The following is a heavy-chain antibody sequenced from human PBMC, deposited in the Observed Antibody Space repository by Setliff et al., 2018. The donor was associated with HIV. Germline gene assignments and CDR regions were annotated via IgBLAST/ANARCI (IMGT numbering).Heavy chain of an antibody. V-gene: IGHV4-59*11. J-gene: IGHJ4*02. CDR1: GASITSHC. D-gene: IGHD4-17*01. CDR3: ARGAGFYGDYTFDY. Sequence: SETLSLTCTVSGASITSHCWSWIRQSPGRELEWIGYIYSTGSTNYNPSLQSRVSISMDASKNKFSLKVTSVTSADTAVYYCARGAGFYGDYTFDYWGQGNLVTVS. CDR2: IYSTGST.